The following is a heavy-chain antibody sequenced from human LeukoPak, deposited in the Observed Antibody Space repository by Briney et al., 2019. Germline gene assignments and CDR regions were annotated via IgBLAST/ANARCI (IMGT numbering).Heavy chain of an antibody. CDR3: ARDNDYGLY. J-gene: IGHJ4*02. D-gene: IGHD4-17*01. V-gene: IGHV3-66*01. Sequence: GGSLRLSCAASGFTFSSYAMSWVRQAPGKGLEWVSVIYSGGSTYYADSVKGRFTISRDNSKNTLYLQMNSLRAEDTAVYYCARDNDYGLYWGQGTLVTVSS. CDR2: IYSGGST. CDR1: GFTFSSYA.